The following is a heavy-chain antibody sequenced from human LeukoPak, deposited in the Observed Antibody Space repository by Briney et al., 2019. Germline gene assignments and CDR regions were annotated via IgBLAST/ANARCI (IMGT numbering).Heavy chain of an antibody. V-gene: IGHV4-59*01. CDR1: GGSISNYY. CDR3: ARGEGYSGYDFDY. D-gene: IGHD5-12*01. CDR2: IYNTGST. Sequence: KPSETLSLTCTVSGGSISNYYWSWIRQPPGKGLEWIGYIYNTGSTNYNPSLKSRVTISLDTSKNQFSLNLSSVTTADTAMYYCARGEGYSGYDFDYWGQGTLVTVSS. J-gene: IGHJ4*02.